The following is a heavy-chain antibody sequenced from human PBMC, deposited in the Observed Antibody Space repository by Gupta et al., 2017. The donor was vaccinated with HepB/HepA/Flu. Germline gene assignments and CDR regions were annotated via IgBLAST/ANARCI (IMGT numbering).Heavy chain of an antibody. V-gene: IGHV2-5*02. CDR3: AHRCGYSYVN. Sequence: WIRQPPGTALELLALIYWDDDKRYSPSLKSRLTITKDTSKNQVVLTMTNMDPVDTATYYCAHRCGYSYVNWGQGTLVTVSS. D-gene: IGHD5-18*01. J-gene: IGHJ4*02. CDR2: IYWDDDK.